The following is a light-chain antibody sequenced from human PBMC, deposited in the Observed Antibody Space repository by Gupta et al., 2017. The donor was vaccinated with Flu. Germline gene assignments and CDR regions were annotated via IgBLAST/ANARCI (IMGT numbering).Light chain of an antibody. V-gene: IGLV2-14*04. Sequence: TKTRSDVGVGNNVACCHQRPAKAPHIMLYDVNNRRSGVSNRCSGSKSGDTAAPTITGLQAEDEADYYCRSYSNGSANIVVFGGGTKLTVL. J-gene: IGLJ2*01. CDR2: DVN. CDR3: RSYSNGSANIVV. CDR1: RSDVGVGNN.